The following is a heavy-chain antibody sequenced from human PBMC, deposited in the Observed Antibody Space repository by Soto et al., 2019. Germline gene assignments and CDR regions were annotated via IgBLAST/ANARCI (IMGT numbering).Heavy chain of an antibody. CDR2: IYYSGST. CDR3: ARDVTKQGHYFDY. V-gene: IGHV4-30-4*01. D-gene: IGHD4-17*01. CDR1: GGSISSGDYY. Sequence: SETLSLTCTVSGGSISSGDYYWSWIRQPPGKGLEWIGYIYYSGSTYYNPSLKSRVTISVDTSKNQFSLKLSSVTAADTAVYYCARDVTKQGHYFDYWGQGTLVTVSS. J-gene: IGHJ4*02.